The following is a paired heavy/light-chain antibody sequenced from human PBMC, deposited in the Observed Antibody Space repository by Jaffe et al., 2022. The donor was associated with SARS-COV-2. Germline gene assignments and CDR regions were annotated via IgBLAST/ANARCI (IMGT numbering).Heavy chain of an antibody. Sequence: QVQLQESGPGLVKPSQTLSLTCTVSGGSLSSGDYHWSWIRQPAGKGLEWIGRIYSSGSTNYNPSLKSRVTISLDMSKKQFSLNLSSVTAADAAVYYCARTPTRTAAAEKVRDSYYYAMDVWGQGTTVTVSS. D-gene: IGHD6-13*01. CDR2: IYSSGST. CDR1: GGSLSSGDYH. V-gene: IGHV4-61*02. CDR3: ARTPTRTAAAEKVRDSYYYAMDV. J-gene: IGHJ6*02.
Light chain of an antibody. CDR3: SSYSSTNTDWV. Sequence: QSALTQPPSVSGSPGQSVTISCTGTSSDVGSYSRVSWYQQSPGTAPQLLIYEVSNRPSGVPDRFSGSKSGSTASLTISGLQAEDEADYYCSSYSSTNTDWVFGGGTKLTVL. CDR1: SSDVGSYSR. J-gene: IGLJ3*02. CDR2: EVS. V-gene: IGLV2-18*02.